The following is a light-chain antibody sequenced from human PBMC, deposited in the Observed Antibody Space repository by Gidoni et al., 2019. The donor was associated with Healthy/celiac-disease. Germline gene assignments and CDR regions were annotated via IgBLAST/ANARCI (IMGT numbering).Light chain of an antibody. CDR1: QSISSY. CDR3: QQSYSTPFT. CDR2: AAS. J-gene: IGKJ3*01. V-gene: IGKV1-39*01. Sequence: DIQMTQSPSSLSASVGDRVTITCRASQSISSYLNWYQQKPGKAPKLLIYAASSLQSGVPSRFSGSGSGTEFTLNNSSLQPEDFATYYCQQSYSTPFTFGPGTKVDIK.